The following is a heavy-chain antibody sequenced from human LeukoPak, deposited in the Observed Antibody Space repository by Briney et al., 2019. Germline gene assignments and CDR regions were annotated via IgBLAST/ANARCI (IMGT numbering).Heavy chain of an antibody. CDR2: ISGNGGNT. Sequence: GGPLRLSCAASGFTFDDYAMHWVRQVPGKGLEWVSLISGNGGNTYYADTVKGRFTISRDNSKNSLYLQMNSLRTEDTALYYCAKDISNWNSRHFDYWGQGTLVTVSS. CDR3: AKDISNWNSRHFDY. D-gene: IGHD1-7*01. CDR1: GFTFDDYA. J-gene: IGHJ4*02. V-gene: IGHV3-43*02.